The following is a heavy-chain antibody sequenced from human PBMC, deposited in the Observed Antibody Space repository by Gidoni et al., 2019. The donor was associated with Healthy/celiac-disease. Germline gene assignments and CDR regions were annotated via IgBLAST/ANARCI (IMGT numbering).Heavy chain of an antibody. CDR3: ARGYTYYDILTGYGY. D-gene: IGHD3-9*01. CDR1: GYTFTSYG. CDR2: ISPYNGNT. J-gene: IGHJ4*02. Sequence: QVQLVQSGAEVKKPGASVKVSCKASGYTFTSYGISWVRQAPGQGLEWRGWISPYNGNTKYAQKLQGRVTMTTDTSTSTAYMELRSLRSDDTAVYYCARGYTYYDILTGYGYWGQGTLVTVSS. V-gene: IGHV1-18*01.